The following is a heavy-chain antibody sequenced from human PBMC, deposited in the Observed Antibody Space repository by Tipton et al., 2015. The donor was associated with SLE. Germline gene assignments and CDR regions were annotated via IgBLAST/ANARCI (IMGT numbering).Heavy chain of an antibody. CDR1: GGTFSSYG. J-gene: IGHJ4*02. Sequence: QSGPEVKKPGSSVKVSCKASGGTFSSYGISWVRQAPGQGLEWMGGIIPIFGTANYAQKFQGRVTITADESTSTAYMELSSLRSEDPAVYYCARGRYSGSLYYFDYWGQGTLVTVSS. CDR2: IIPIFGTA. CDR3: ARGRYSGSLYYFDY. D-gene: IGHD1-26*01. V-gene: IGHV1-69*01.